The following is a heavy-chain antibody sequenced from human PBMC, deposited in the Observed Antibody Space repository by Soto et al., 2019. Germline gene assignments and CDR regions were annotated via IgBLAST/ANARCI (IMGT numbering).Heavy chain of an antibody. CDR3: VRGFSIFGVVIIGGNWFDP. CDR1: RYIFTSYG. J-gene: IGHJ5*02. D-gene: IGHD3-3*01. V-gene: IGHV1-18*01. CDR2: ISAYNGNT. Sequence: ASVKVSCTTSRYIFTSYGISWVRQAPGQGLEWMGWISAYNGNTNYAQKLQGRVTMTTDTSTSTAYMELRTLRSDDTAVYYCVRGFSIFGVVIIGGNWFDPWGQGTLVTVSS.